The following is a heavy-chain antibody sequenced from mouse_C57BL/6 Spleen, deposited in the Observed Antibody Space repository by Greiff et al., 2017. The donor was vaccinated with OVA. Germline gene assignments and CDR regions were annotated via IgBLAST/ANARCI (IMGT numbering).Heavy chain of an antibody. J-gene: IGHJ2*01. D-gene: IGHD2-1*01. CDR2: IDPSASYT. Sequence: VQQSCKASGYTCTSYWMQWVKQRPGQGLEWIGEIDPSASYTNYNQKFKGQATLTVDTSSSTAYMQLSSLTSEDSAVDDCSRSLGGNYYFDYWGQGTTLTVSS. V-gene: IGHV1-50*01. CDR3: SRSLGGNYYFDY. CDR1: GYTCTSYW.